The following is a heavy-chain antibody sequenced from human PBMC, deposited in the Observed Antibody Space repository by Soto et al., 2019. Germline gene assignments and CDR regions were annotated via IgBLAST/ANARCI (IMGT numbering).Heavy chain of an antibody. CDR2: IKQDGSEK. J-gene: IGHJ2*01. Sequence: GGSLRLSCAASGFTFSSYWMSWVRQAPGKGLEWVADIKQDGSEKYYVDSVKDRFTISRDNAKNSLYLQMNSLRAEDTAVYYCARAKRPSEWYFDLWGRGTLVTVSS. CDR1: GFTFSSYW. CDR3: ARAKRPSEWYFDL. V-gene: IGHV3-7*03.